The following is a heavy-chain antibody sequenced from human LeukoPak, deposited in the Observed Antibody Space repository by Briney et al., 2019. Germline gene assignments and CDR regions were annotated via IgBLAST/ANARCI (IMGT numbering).Heavy chain of an antibody. CDR2: ITESGTST. D-gene: IGHD3-10*01. CDR1: GFTFTSYA. Sequence: GGSLRLSCAASGFTFTSYAMSWVRQAPGMGLEWVSAITESGTSTYYADSMKGRFTISRVNSKNTLYLQMNSLKAEDTAVYYCAKIVVRGSRYFDLWGRGTLVTVSS. J-gene: IGHJ2*01. CDR3: AKIVVRGSRYFDL. V-gene: IGHV3-23*01.